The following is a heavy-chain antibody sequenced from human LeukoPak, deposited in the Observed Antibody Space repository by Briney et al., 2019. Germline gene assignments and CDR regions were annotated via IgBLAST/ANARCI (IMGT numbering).Heavy chain of an antibody. CDR2: INPNSGDP. CDR3: ARSARHCNNGVCFTDYYIDL. J-gene: IGHJ6*03. D-gene: IGHD2-8*01. Sequence: GASVKVSCKASGYTFGTHWMHWVRQAPGQGLEWMGRINPNSGDPNYPQKFQGRVTMTRDTSISTAYMEMSSLTSDDTAVYYCARSARHCNNGVCFTDYYIDLWGKGTTVIVSS. V-gene: IGHV1-2*06. CDR1: GYTFGTHW.